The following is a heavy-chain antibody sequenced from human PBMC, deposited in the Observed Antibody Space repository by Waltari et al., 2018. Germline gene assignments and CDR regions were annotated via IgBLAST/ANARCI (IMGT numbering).Heavy chain of an antibody. CDR3: ALSRIADYFDY. V-gene: IGHV4-34*11. CDR2: IYYSGST. J-gene: IGHJ4*02. Sequence: QVQLQQWGAGLLKPSETLSLTCAVYGGSFSGYYWSWIRQPPGKGLEWIGYIYYSGSTNYNPSLKSRGTISVDTSKNQFSLKLSSVTAADTAVYYCALSRIADYFDYWGQGTLVTVSS. D-gene: IGHD6-13*01. CDR1: GGSFSGYY.